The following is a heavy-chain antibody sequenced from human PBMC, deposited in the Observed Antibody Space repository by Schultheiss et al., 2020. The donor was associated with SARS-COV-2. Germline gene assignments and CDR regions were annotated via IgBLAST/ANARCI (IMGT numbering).Heavy chain of an antibody. Sequence: GGSLRLSCAASGFTFSSYSMNWVRQAPGKGLEWVAVISYDGSNKYYADSVKGRFTISRDNSKNTLYLQMNSLRAEDTAVYYCARDFCGVSFCGMDVWGQGTTVTVSS. V-gene: IGHV3-30*19. CDR2: ISYDGSNK. D-gene: IGHD6-13*01. CDR1: GFTFSSYS. J-gene: IGHJ6*02. CDR3: ARDFCGVSFCGMDV.